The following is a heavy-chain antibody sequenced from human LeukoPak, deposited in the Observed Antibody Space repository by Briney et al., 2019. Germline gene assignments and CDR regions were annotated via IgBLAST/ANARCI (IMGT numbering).Heavy chain of an antibody. CDR1: GFTFSSYN. Sequence: PGGSLRLSCEGSGFTFSSYNMNWVRQAPGKGLEWVSSISSSGNYIYQTDSVKGRLTISRDNAKNLLYLQMDSLRGEDTAMYYCARVAIRGSSTQPFDIWGQGTMVTVSS. D-gene: IGHD1-26*01. CDR2: ISSSGNYI. V-gene: IGHV3-21*01. J-gene: IGHJ3*02. CDR3: ARVAIRGSSTQPFDI.